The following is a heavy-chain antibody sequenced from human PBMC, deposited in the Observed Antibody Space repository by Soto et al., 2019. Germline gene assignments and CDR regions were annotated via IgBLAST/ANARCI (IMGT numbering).Heavy chain of an antibody. CDR2: ISSSSSYI. J-gene: IGHJ4*02. D-gene: IGHD3-22*01. CDR1: GFTFSSYS. V-gene: IGHV3-21*01. CDR3: ATTLYYYDTSGYR. Sequence: EVQLVESGGGLVKPGGSLRLSCAASGFTFSSYSMNWVRQAPGKGLEWVSSISSSSSYIYYADSVKGRFTISRDNAKNSLYLQMNILRAEDTAVYYCATTLYYYDTSGYRWGQGTLVTVSS.